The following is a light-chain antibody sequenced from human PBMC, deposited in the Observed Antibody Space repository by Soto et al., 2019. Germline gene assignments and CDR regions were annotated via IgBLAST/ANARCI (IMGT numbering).Light chain of an antibody. CDR3: HQHSDYPLT. CDR2: KAS. V-gene: IGKV1-5*03. Sequence: DIQMTQSPSTRSASVGDRVTITFRASQSITDWLAWYQKKPGKAPKLLIYKASSLESEVPARFSGSASGREFTLTISSLQPDDFATYYCHQHSDYPLTFGGGTKV. J-gene: IGKJ4*01. CDR1: QSITDW.